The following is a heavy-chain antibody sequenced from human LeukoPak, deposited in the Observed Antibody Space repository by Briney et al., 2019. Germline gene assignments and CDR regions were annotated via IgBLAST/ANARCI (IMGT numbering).Heavy chain of an antibody. CDR3: ARSRHGIDSSLFDY. Sequence: GESLKISCKGSGYSFTSYRIGWVCQMPGKGLEWMGIIYPGDSDTKYSPSFQGQVTISAVKSISTAYLQWSSLKASDTAMYYCARSRHGIDSSLFDYWGQGTLVTVSS. D-gene: IGHD6-19*01. V-gene: IGHV5-51*01. CDR2: IYPGDSDT. J-gene: IGHJ4*02. CDR1: GYSFTSYR.